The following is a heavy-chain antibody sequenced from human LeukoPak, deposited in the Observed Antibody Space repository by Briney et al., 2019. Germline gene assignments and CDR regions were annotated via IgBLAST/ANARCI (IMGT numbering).Heavy chain of an antibody. J-gene: IGHJ4*02. V-gene: IGHV4-61*01. CDR1: GYSISSGYY. Sequence: PSETLSLTCTVSGYSISSGYYWSWIRQPPGKGLEWIGYIYYSGSTNYNPSLKSRVTISVDTSKNQFSLKLSSVTAADTAVYYCARVTGYSGYDFDYWGQGTLVTVSS. CDR3: ARVTGYSGYDFDY. D-gene: IGHD5-12*01. CDR2: IYYSGST.